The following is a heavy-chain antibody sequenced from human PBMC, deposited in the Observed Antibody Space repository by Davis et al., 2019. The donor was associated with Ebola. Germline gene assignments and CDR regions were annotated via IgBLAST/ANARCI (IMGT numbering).Heavy chain of an antibody. CDR2: IYSGGST. CDR3: AKDGGKYPYWYFDL. V-gene: IGHV3-53*01. D-gene: IGHD1-14*01. J-gene: IGHJ2*01. CDR1: GFTVSSNY. Sequence: GGSLRLSCAASGFTVSSNYMSWVRQAPGKGLEWVSVIYSGGSTYYADSVKGRFTISRDNPGTTLYLQMSNLRAEDTAVYYCAKDGGKYPYWYFDLWGRGTLVTVSS.